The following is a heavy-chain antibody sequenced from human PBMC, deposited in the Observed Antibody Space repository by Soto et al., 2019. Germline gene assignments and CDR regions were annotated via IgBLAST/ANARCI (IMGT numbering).Heavy chain of an antibody. CDR3: ARVILGTLLRKPTTQHGMDV. Sequence: GASVKVSCKASGYTFTNYGISWVRQAPGQGLEWMGWISTYNGNTNSAQKLQGRVTMTADESTYTAYMELRSLRSDDTAVYYCARVILGTLLRKPTTQHGMDVWGQGTTVTVSS. J-gene: IGHJ6*02. CDR2: ISTYNGNT. D-gene: IGHD3-22*01. CDR1: GYTFTNYG. V-gene: IGHV1-18*01.